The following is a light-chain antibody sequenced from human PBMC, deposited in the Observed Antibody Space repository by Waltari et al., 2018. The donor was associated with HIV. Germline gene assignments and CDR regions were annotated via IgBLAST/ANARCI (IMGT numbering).Light chain of an antibody. Sequence: DIQMTQSPSSLSASVGDRVTITCRTSQMIGSYLNWFQQKSGKPPKLLIQAASVLEFGVSSRFSGSGSGRDFSLIIDGFQQEDCATYYCEQTYNVPRTFGQGT. J-gene: IGKJ1*01. CDR2: AAS. CDR3: EQTYNVPRT. V-gene: IGKV1-39*01. CDR1: QMIGSY.